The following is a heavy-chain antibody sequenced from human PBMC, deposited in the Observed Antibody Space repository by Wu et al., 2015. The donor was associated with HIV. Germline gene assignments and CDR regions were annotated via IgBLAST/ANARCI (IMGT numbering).Heavy chain of an antibody. D-gene: IGHD3-10*01. Sequence: QVQLVQSGAELKKPGTSVMLSCKTSTYTFINYYFHWVRQAPGQGLEWLGIINPRAGSTEYSPMFQGRVTMTRDTSASTVFMYLSSLRSTDTAVYYCARAGMVRGEDWFDPLGPGNPGHRLL. V-gene: IGHV1-46*01. CDR3: ARAGMVRGEDWFDP. J-gene: IGHJ5*02. CDR2: INPRAGST. CDR1: TYTFINYY.